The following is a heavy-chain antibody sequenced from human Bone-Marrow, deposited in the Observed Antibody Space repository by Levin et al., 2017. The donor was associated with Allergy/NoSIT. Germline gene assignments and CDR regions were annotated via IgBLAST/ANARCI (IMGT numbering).Heavy chain of an antibody. CDR2: ISGDGGSA. CDR3: ARGAPYYCSGDACFTGFDP. Sequence: TGGSLRLSCEASGFTFAAYWMHWVRQAPGEALVWVSRISGDGGSAEYADSVKGRFTISRDNAKSTLFLQMDSLRAEDTAVYYCARGAPYYCSGDACFTGFDPWGQGTQVTVSS. J-gene: IGHJ5*02. D-gene: IGHD2-15*01. CDR1: GFTFAAYW. V-gene: IGHV3-74*03.